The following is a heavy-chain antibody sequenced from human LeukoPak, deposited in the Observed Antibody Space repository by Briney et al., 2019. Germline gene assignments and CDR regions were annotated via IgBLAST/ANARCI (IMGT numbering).Heavy chain of an antibody. CDR3: ARGHAGIGLNYFDY. Sequence: SETLSLTCAVYGGSFSDYYWIWIRQPPGKGLEWIGEINHVGGTNYNPSLKSRGTISVDTPKNQFSLRLSSVTAADTALYFCARGHAGIGLNYFDYWGPGTLVTVSS. V-gene: IGHV4-34*01. D-gene: IGHD1-14*01. CDR2: INHVGGT. CDR1: GGSFSDYY. J-gene: IGHJ4*02.